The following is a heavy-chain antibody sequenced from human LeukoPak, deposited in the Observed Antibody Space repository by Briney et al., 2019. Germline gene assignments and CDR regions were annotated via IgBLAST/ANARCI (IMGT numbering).Heavy chain of an antibody. D-gene: IGHD3-10*01. CDR1: GGTFSSYA. CDR3: ARVEEVRGGITSFDY. Sequence: GASVKVSCKASGGTFSSYAISWVRQAPGQGLEWMGWISAYSGNTNYAQKLQGRVTVTTDTSTSTAYMELRSLTSDDTAIYYCARVEEVRGGITSFDYWGQGTLVTVSS. J-gene: IGHJ4*02. V-gene: IGHV1-18*01. CDR2: ISAYSGNT.